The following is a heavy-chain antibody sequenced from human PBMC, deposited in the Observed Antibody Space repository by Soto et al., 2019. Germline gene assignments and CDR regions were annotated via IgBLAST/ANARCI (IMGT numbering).Heavy chain of an antibody. CDR3: ARGKEMEENYYYYGMDI. CDR2: INGGTGQT. Sequence: QVQVVQSGAEVKKPGASVKISCKASGYTFSTYAMHWVRQAPGQSLEWMGWINGGTGQTRYSQRFQDRVTITRDTSAKTTYMDLTSLRSEDTAVYYWARGKEMEENYYYYGMDIWGQGTTVTVSS. J-gene: IGHJ6*02. D-gene: IGHD1-1*01. CDR1: GYTFSTYA. V-gene: IGHV1-3*01.